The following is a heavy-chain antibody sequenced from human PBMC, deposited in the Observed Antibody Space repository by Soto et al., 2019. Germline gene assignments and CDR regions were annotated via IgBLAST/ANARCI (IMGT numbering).Heavy chain of an antibody. J-gene: IGHJ4*02. D-gene: IGHD3-9*01. CDR3: ARDRDWAFDY. V-gene: IGHV3-48*04. Sequence: GGSLRLSCAASGFTFSSYWRHWVRQAPGKGLVWVSYIIVSSTIIYYADSVKGRFTVSRDNAQNSVFLLINSLRAEDTAVYYCARDRDWAFDYWGQGTLVTVSS. CDR2: IIVSSTII. CDR1: GFTFSSYW.